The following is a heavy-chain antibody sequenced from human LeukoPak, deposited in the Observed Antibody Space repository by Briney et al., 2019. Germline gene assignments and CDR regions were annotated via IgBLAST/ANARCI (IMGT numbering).Heavy chain of an antibody. D-gene: IGHD3-22*01. CDR1: GYTFTSYA. J-gene: IGHJ4*02. Sequence: ASVKVSCKASGYTFTSYAMHWVRQAPGQRLEWMGWINAGNGNTKYSQKFQGRVTITRDTSASTAYMELSSLRSEDTAVYYCARLDGASYYDSSGCIDYWGQGTLVTVSS. V-gene: IGHV1-3*01. CDR3: ARLDGASYYDSSGCIDY. CDR2: INAGNGNT.